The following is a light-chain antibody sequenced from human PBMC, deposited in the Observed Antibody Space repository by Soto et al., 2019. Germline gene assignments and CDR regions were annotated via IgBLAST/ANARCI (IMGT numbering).Light chain of an antibody. Sequence: EIVLTQSPGTLSLSPGERATLSCRASPSVSGYLAWYHQKPGQAPRLLIYDASNRATGIPARFSGSGSGTDFSLTISSLEPEYVAVYYWQQRANSRLTFGGGTKVEIK. CDR1: PSVSGY. CDR2: DAS. J-gene: IGKJ4*01. CDR3: QQRANSRLT. V-gene: IGKV3-11*01.